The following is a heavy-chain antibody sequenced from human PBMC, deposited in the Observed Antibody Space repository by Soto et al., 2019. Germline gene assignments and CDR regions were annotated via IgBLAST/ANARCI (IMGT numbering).Heavy chain of an antibody. CDR1: GYKFTAYY. D-gene: IGHD2-21*02. CDR2: INPGSGAT. CDR3: AKDRCGGDCYFFDY. J-gene: IGHJ4*02. Sequence: GASVKVSCKASGYKFTAYYMHWVRQAPGQGLEWMGWINPGSGATSYAQTFQGRVTMTRDTSINTVYMEVTSLRAEDTAVYYCAKDRCGGDCYFFDYWGQGTLVTVSS. V-gene: IGHV1-2*02.